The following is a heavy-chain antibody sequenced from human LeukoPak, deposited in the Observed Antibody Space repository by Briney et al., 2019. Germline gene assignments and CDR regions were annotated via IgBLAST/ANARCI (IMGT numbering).Heavy chain of an antibody. V-gene: IGHV3-64*01. CDR3: ARETYYYDSSGSYDAFDI. CDR2: ISSNGGST. Sequence: PGGSLRLSCAASGFTFSSYAMHWVRQAPGKGLEYVSAISSNGGSTYYANSVKGRFTISRDNSKNTLYLQMGSLRAEDMAVYYCARETYYYDSSGSYDAFDIWGQGTMVTVSS. CDR1: GFTFSSYA. D-gene: IGHD3-22*01. J-gene: IGHJ3*02.